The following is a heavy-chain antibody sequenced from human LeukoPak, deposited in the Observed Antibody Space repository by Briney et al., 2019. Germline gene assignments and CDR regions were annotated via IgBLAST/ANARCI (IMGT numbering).Heavy chain of an antibody. Sequence: GGSLKISCKGSGYSFTSYWIGWVRHMPGKGLEWMGIIYPGDSDTRYSPSFQGQVTISADKSLSTAYLQWSSLKASDPAMYYCARLHKTDYDILTGYYTGAFDIWGQGTMVTVSS. CDR3: ARLHKTDYDILTGYYTGAFDI. CDR2: IYPGDSDT. D-gene: IGHD3-9*01. CDR1: GYSFTSYW. V-gene: IGHV5-51*01. J-gene: IGHJ3*02.